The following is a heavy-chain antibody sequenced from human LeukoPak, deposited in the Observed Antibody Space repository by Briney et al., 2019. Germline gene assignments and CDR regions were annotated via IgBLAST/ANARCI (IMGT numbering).Heavy chain of an antibody. CDR3: ARDWEVATIAPGGY. CDR1: GYTFTSYG. Sequence: ASVKVSCKASGYTFTSYGISWVRQAPGQGLERMGWISAYNGNTNYAQKLQGRVTMTTDTSTSTAYMELRSLRSDDTAVYYCARDWEVATIAPGGYWGQGTLVTVSS. D-gene: IGHD5-12*01. CDR2: ISAYNGNT. V-gene: IGHV1-18*01. J-gene: IGHJ4*02.